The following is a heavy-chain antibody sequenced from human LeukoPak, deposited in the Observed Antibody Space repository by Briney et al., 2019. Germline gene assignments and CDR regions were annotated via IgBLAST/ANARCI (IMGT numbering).Heavy chain of an antibody. CDR1: GGSISSYY. CDR3: ARERGYVYDY. CDR2: IYYSGST. D-gene: IGHD5-12*01. V-gene: IGHV4-59*01. Sequence: PSETLSLTCAVSGGSISSYYWSWIRQPPGKGLEWVGYIYYSGSTNNNPSLKSRVTISVDTSKNQFSLKLSSVTAADTAVYYCARERGYVYDYWGQGTLVTVSS. J-gene: IGHJ4*02.